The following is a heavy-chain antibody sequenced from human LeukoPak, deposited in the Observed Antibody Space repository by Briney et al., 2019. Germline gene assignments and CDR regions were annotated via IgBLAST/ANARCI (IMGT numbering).Heavy chain of an antibody. CDR2: IYYSGST. D-gene: IGHD2-15*01. Sequence: SETLSLICTVSGGSISSYYWSWIRQPPGKGLEWIGYIYYSGSTNYNPSLKSRVAISVDTSKNQFSLKLSSVTAADTAVYYCARGKVVAAFDYWGQGTLVTVSS. J-gene: IGHJ4*02. V-gene: IGHV4-59*01. CDR3: ARGKVVAAFDY. CDR1: GGSISSYY.